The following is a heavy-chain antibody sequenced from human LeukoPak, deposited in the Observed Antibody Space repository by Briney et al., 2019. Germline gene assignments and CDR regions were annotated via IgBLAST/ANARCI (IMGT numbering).Heavy chain of an antibody. CDR3: ARVWWNHYAFDI. CDR2: ISAHNGNT. V-gene: IGHV1-18*04. CDR1: GYTFTSYG. J-gene: IGHJ3*02. Sequence: GASVKVSCKASGYTFTSYGISWVRQAPGQGLEWMGWISAHNGNTHYAQNVEDRLTMTTDTSTSTAYMELRSLRSDDTAVYYCARVWWNHYAFDIWGQGTMVTVSS. D-gene: IGHD1-14*01.